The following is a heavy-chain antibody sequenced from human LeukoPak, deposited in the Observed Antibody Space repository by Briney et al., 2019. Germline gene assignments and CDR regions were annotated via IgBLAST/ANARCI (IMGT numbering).Heavy chain of an antibody. CDR2: IKQDGSEK. D-gene: IGHD6-13*01. J-gene: IGHJ6*03. Sequence: GGSLRLSCAASGFTFSSYWMSWVRQAPGKGLEWVANIKQDGSEKYYVDSVKVRFTISRDNAKNSLYLQMNSLRAEDTAVYYCARGIAENYYYYMDVWGKGTTVTVSS. CDR3: ARGIAENYYYYMDV. CDR1: GFTFSSYW. V-gene: IGHV3-7*04.